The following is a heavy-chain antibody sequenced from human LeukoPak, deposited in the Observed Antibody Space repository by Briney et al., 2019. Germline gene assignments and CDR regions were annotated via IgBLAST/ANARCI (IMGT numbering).Heavy chain of an antibody. CDR2: IYHSGCS. J-gene: IGHJ3*02. Sequence: SETLSLTCTVSGGSISSSSYYWGWIRQPPGKGLEWIGCIYHSGCSSYNPCLKSPVTISVDTSKNHFSLKLRSVTAADTAVYYCARDYILPLETDNGDGFAIWGQGTVVTVSS. CDR1: GGSISSSSYY. CDR3: ARDYILPLETDNGDGFAI. D-gene: IGHD3-3*02. V-gene: IGHV4-39*02.